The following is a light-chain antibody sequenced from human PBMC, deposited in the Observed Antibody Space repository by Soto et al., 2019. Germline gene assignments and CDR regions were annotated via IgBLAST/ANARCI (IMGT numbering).Light chain of an antibody. CDR3: QHSDISSWT. J-gene: IGKJ1*01. CDR2: AAS. V-gene: IGKV3-20*01. Sequence: ELVLTQSPGTLSLSPGERATLSCRASRGVSSGYLAWYQQKPGQAPRPLIYAASNRATGIPGRFSGSGFGTDFTLTISRLEPEDFAVYYCQHSDISSWTFGQGTKVEI. CDR1: RGVSSGY.